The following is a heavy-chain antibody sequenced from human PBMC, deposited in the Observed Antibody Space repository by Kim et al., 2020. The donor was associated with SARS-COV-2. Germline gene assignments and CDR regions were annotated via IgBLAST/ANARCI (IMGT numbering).Heavy chain of an antibody. D-gene: IGHD3-10*01. J-gene: IGHJ4*02. Sequence: GGSLRLSCAASGFIFSNFAMSWVRQAPGKGLEWVAPLSGSGSKTYYADSVKGRFSISRDNAKNTLYVQMTGLRADDTAVYYCAKHPAVGSYYYFDYWGQGTLVSVSS. V-gene: IGHV3-23*01. CDR3: AKHPAVGSYYYFDY. CDR1: GFIFSNFA. CDR2: LSGSGSKT.